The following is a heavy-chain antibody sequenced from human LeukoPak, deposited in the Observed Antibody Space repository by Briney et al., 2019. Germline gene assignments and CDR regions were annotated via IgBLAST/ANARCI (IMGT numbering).Heavy chain of an antibody. D-gene: IGHD6-19*01. V-gene: IGHV1-69*13. J-gene: IGHJ6*02. CDR1: GGTFSSYA. Sequence: ASVKVSCTASGGTFSSYAISWVRQAPGQGLEWMGGIIPIFGTANYAQKFQGRVTITADESTSTAYMELSSLRSEDTAVYYCARNVAVADLYYYYGMDVWGQGTTVTVSS. CDR3: ARNVAVADLYYYYGMDV. CDR2: IIPIFGTA.